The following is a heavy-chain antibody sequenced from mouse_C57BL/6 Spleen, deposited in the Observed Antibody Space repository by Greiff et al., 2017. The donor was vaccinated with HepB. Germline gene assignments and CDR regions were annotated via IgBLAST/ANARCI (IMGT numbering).Heavy chain of an antibody. D-gene: IGHD1-1*01. J-gene: IGHJ4*01. CDR3: ARRYYGSSLGDAMDY. V-gene: IGHV1-69*01. CDR1: GYTFTSYW. Sequence: VQLQQPGAELVMPGASVKLSCKASGYTFTSYWMHWVKQRPGQGLEWIGEIDPSDSYTNYNQKFKGKSTLTVDKSSSTAYMQLSSLTSEDSAVYYCARRYYGSSLGDAMDYWGQGTSVTVSS. CDR2: IDPSDSYT.